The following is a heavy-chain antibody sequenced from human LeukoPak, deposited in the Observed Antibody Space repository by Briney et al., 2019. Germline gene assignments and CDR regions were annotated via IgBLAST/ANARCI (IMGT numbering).Heavy chain of an antibody. CDR2: IYYSGST. CDR1: GGSISTYF. V-gene: IGHV4-59*08. CDR3: ARISTSAPYFDY. D-gene: IGHD6-6*01. Sequence: PSETLSLTCTVSGGSISTYFWSWVRQPPETGLEWIGYIYYSGSTNYNASLKSRVTISVDTSKNHFSLKLSSVTAADTAVYYCARISTSAPYFDYWGQGTLVTVSS. J-gene: IGHJ4*02.